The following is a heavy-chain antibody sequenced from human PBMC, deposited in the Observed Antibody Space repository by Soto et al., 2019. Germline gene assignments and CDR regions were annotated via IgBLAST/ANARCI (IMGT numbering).Heavy chain of an antibody. D-gene: IGHD3-10*01. J-gene: IGHJ4*02. CDR1: GFTFSTYW. CDR3: ARDETYYYGSGPV. Sequence: GGSLRLSCAASGFTFSTYWMSWVRQAPGKGLEWVANIKQDGSEKYYVDSVKGRFTISRDNAKNSLYLQMNSLRAADTAVYYCARDETYYYGSGPVGGQGTLVTVSS. CDR2: IKQDGSEK. V-gene: IGHV3-7*01.